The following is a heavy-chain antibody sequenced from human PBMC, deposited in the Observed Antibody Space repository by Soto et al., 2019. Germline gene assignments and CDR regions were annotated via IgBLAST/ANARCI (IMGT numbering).Heavy chain of an antibody. CDR3: VREPWGFSGTWYDY. CDR1: GFTFGNYA. CDR2: VGGSGGGT. J-gene: IGHJ4*02. Sequence: GSLRLSCAASGFTFGNYAMSWVRQAPGKGLEWVSGVGGSGGGTYYADSVKGRFTISRDNSKKTVYLQMNSLRAEDTAMYYCVREPWGFSGTWYDYWGQGTLVTVSS. V-gene: IGHV3-23*01. D-gene: IGHD6-13*01.